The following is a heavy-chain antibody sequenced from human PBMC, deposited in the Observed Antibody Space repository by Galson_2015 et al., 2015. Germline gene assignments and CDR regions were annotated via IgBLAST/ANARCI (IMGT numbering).Heavy chain of an antibody. CDR1: GFTFSSYG. CDR2: ISYDGSNK. Sequence: SLRLSCAASGFTFSSYGMHWVRQAPGKGLEWVAVISYDGSNKYYADSVKGRFTISRDNSKNTLYLQMSSLRAEDTAVYYCAKNSYSETHRTWWFDSWGQGILVTVSS. CDR3: AKNSYSETHRTWWFDS. V-gene: IGHV3-30*18. D-gene: IGHD1-7*01. J-gene: IGHJ5*01.